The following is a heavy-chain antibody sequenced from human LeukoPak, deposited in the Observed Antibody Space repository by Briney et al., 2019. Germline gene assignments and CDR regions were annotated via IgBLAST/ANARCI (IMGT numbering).Heavy chain of an antibody. V-gene: IGHV4-38-2*01. CDR3: ARAWGSESFSSDY. CDR1: GYSISGGYY. Sequence: SQTLSLTCGVFGYSISGGYYWGWIRQPPGKGLEWIGSMYRSGKAYYNPSLKSRVTISIDTSKNQFSLKVTSVTAADTAVYYCARAWGSESFSSDYWGQGILVTVSS. CDR2: MYRSGKA. D-gene: IGHD3-10*01. J-gene: IGHJ4*02.